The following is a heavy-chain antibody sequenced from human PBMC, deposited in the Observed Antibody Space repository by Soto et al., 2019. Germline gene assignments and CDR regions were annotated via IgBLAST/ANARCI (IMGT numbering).Heavy chain of an antibody. Sequence: PGGSLRLSCAASGFPFSDAWMSLVRQSPGKGLEWVGRIKIKTDRETADYAAPVKGRFTISRDDSKNTLYLEMSRLNTEDTAVYYCTTVDYSDTIGPYSLDYWGQGTLVTVSS. CDR1: GFPFSDAW. V-gene: IGHV3-15*01. CDR2: IKIKTDRETA. D-gene: IGHD3-22*01. J-gene: IGHJ4*02. CDR3: TTVDYSDTIGPYSLDY.